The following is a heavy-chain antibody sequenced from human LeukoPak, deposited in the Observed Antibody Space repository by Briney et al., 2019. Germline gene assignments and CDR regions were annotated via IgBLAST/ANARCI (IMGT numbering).Heavy chain of an antibody. Sequence: PGGSLRLSCAASGFTFDDYAMHWVRQAPGKGLEWVSGISWNSGSIGYADSVKGRFTISRDNAKNSLYLQMNSLRAEDTALYYCAKDESLYYYGSGSYYKTWGQGTLVTVPS. CDR2: ISWNSGSI. CDR3: AKDESLYYYGSGSYYKT. CDR1: GFTFDDYA. D-gene: IGHD3-10*01. J-gene: IGHJ5*02. V-gene: IGHV3-9*01.